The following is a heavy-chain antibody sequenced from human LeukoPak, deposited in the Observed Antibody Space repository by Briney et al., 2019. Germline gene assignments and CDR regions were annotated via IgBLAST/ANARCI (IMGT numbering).Heavy chain of an antibody. Sequence: PSETLSLTCAVYGGSFSGYYWSWIRQPPGKGLEWIGEINHRGSTNYNPSLKSRVTISVDTSKNQFSLKLSSVTAADTAVYYCARGSRRFDPWGQGTLVTVSS. J-gene: IGHJ5*02. CDR2: INHRGST. V-gene: IGHV4-34*01. CDR1: GGSFSGYY. CDR3: ARGSRRFDP.